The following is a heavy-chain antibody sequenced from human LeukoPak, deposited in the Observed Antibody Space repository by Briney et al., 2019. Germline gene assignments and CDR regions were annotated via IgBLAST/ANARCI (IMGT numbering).Heavy chain of an antibody. J-gene: IGHJ4*02. D-gene: IGHD3-16*01. Sequence: SETLSLTCTVSGGSISSYYWSWIRQPPGKGLEWIGYIYYSGSTNYNPSLKSRVTISVDTSKNQFSLKLSSVTAADTAVYYCARVNDYVWGSHPPYYFDYWGQGTLVTVSS. CDR3: ARVNDYVWGSHPPYYFDY. CDR1: GGSISSYY. V-gene: IGHV4-59*01. CDR2: IYYSGST.